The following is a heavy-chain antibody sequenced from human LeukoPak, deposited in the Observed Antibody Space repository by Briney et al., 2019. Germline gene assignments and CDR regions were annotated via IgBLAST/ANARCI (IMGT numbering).Heavy chain of an antibody. CDR2: VTTKHNNYAT. V-gene: IGHV3-73*01. D-gene: IGHD6-19*01. Sequence: PGGSLRLSCAASGFIFSGSDMHWVRQASGKGLEWVGRVTTKHNNYATTYGASGKGRFTISRDDSANTAYLQMNSLKTEDTAVYYCTTYRSGHYWGQGTLVTVSS. CDR1: GFIFSGSD. J-gene: IGHJ4*02. CDR3: TTYRSGHY.